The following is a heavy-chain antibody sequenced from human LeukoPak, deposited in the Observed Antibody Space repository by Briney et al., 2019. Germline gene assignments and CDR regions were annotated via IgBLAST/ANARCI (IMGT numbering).Heavy chain of an antibody. CDR3: AKTDYGDYYHSWYFDL. D-gene: IGHD4-17*01. J-gene: IGHJ2*01. V-gene: IGHV4-34*01. CDR2: INHSGST. CDR1: GGSFSGYY. Sequence: KTSETLSLTCAVYGGSFSGYYWSWIRQPPGKGLEWIGEINHSGSTNYNPSLKSRVTISVDTSKNQFSLKLSSVTAADTAVYYCAKTDYGDYYHSWYFDLWGRGTLVTVSS.